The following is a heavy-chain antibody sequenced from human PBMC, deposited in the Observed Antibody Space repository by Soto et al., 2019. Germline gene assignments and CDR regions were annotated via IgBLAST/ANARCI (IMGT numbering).Heavy chain of an antibody. CDR3: AHIRGAGAYYYYLMDV. J-gene: IGHJ6*02. CDR1: GFSLTTPGMC. CDR2: IDWDDDK. V-gene: IGHV2-70*12. Sequence: SGPTLVNPRQTLTLTCTFSGFSLTTPGMCVSWIRQPPGKALEWLAVIDWDDDKYYSTSLKTRLSISMDTSKNQVVLEMTNVAPVDTATYYCAHIRGAGAYYYYLMDVWGQGTTVTVSS. D-gene: IGHD3-10*01.